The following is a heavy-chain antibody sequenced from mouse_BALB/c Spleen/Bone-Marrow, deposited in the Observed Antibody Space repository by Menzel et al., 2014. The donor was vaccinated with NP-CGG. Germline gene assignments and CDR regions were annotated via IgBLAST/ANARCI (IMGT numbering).Heavy chain of an antibody. J-gene: IGHJ2*01. CDR2: ISCYNGAT. V-gene: IGHV1S34*01. CDR3: ARGDGYYVDFDY. D-gene: IGHD2-3*01. CDR1: GYSFTGYY. Sequence: VKISCKASGYSFTGYYMYWVKQSHGKSLEWIGYISCYNGATSYNQKFKGKATFTVDTSSSTAYMQFNSLTSEDSAVYYCARGDGYYVDFDYWGQGTTLTVSS.